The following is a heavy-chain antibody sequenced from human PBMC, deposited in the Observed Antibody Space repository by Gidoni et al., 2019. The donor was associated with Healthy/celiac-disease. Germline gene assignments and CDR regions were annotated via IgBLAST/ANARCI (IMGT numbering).Heavy chain of an antibody. Sequence: QVQLQQWGAGLLTPSETLSLTGAVYGGSFSGYYWSWIRQHPRKGLEWIGEINHSGSTNYNPSLKSRVTISVDTSKNQFSLKLSSVTAADTAVYYCARWRDILTGYYYYYGMDVWGQGTTVTVSS. CDR1: GGSFSGYY. D-gene: IGHD3-9*01. J-gene: IGHJ6*02. CDR2: INHSGST. CDR3: ARWRDILTGYYYYYGMDV. V-gene: IGHV4-34*01.